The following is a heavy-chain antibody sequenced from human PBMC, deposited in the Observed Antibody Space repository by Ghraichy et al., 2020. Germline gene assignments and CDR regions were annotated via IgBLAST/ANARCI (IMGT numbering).Heavy chain of an antibody. CDR1: GFTFSSYA. CDR3: AVPSQPNTYCGGDCYSPYDY. V-gene: IGHV3-23*01. D-gene: IGHD2-21*02. Sequence: GGSLRLSCAASGFTFSSYAMSWVRQAPGKGLEWVSAISGSGGSTYYADSVKGRFTISRDNSKNTLYLQMNSLRAEDTAVYYCAVPSQPNTYCGGDCYSPYDYWGQGTLVTVSS. CDR2: ISGSGGST. J-gene: IGHJ4*02.